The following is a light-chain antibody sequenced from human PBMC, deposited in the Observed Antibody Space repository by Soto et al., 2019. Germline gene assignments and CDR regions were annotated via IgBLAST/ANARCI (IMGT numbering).Light chain of an antibody. J-gene: IGKJ2*01. V-gene: IGKV2-30*02. CDR3: MQGTNFPPYT. CDR2: QVS. Sequence: DVVMTQSPLSLPVTVGQPASISCRSSQSLIHSDGNTYLNWFLQRPGQSPRRLIYQVSKRDSGVPDRFSGSGSGTDFTLKISMVEAEDVGVYYCMQGTNFPPYTFGQGTKLEIK. CDR1: QSLIHSDGNTY.